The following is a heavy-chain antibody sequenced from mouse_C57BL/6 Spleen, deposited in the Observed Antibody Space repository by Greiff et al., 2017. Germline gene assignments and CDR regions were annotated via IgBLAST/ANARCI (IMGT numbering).Heavy chain of an antibody. CDR3: ARGGGLLLDFDY. CDR2: ISYDGSN. V-gene: IGHV3-6*01. J-gene: IGHJ2*01. Sequence: EVKLVESGPGLVKPSQSLSLTCSVTGYSITSGYYWNWIRQFPGNKLEWMGYISYDGSNNYNPSLKNRISITRDTSKNQFFLQLNSVTTEDTATYYCARGGGLLLDFDYWGQGTTLTVSS. CDR1: GYSITSGYY. D-gene: IGHD2-3*01.